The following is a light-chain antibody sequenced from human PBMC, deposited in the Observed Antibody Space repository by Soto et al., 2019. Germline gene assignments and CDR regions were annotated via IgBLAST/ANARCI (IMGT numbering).Light chain of an antibody. CDR2: GAS. CDR1: QSLSSSY. J-gene: IGKJ2*01. V-gene: IGKV3-20*01. Sequence: EIVLTQSPGTLSLSPGERATLSCRASQSLSSSYLAWYQQKPGQAPRLLIYGASSRATGIPDRFSGSRSGTGFPLTISRLEPEDVAVYYCQQYGRSPPYTFGQGTKVEIK. CDR3: QQYGRSPPYT.